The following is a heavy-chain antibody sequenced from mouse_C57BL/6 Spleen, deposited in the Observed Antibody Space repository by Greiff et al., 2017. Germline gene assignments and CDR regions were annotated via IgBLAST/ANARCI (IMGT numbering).Heavy chain of an antibody. CDR1: GYTFTSYW. D-gene: IGHD1-1*01. Sequence: QVQLQQPGAELVKPGASVKMSCTASGYTFTSYWITWVKQRPGQGLEWIGDIYPGSGCTNYNEKFKSKATLTVDTSSSTAYMQLSSLTSEASAVYDCTREPYYYGSSSFAYWGQGTLVTVSA. J-gene: IGHJ3*01. CDR3: TREPYYYGSSSFAY. V-gene: IGHV1-55*01. CDR2: IYPGSGCT.